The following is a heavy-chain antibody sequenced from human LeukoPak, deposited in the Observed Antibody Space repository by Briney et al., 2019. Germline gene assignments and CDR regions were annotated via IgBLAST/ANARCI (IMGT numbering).Heavy chain of an antibody. Sequence: ASVKVSCKASGYTFTGYYMHWVRQAPGQGLEWMGWINPNSGGTNYAQKFQGRVTMTRDTSISTAYMELSRLRSDDTAVYYCARGIRYGSSWSYYFDYWGQGTLVTVSS. CDR1: GYTFTGYY. CDR2: INPNSGGT. CDR3: ARGIRYGSSWSYYFDY. D-gene: IGHD6-13*01. V-gene: IGHV1-2*02. J-gene: IGHJ4*02.